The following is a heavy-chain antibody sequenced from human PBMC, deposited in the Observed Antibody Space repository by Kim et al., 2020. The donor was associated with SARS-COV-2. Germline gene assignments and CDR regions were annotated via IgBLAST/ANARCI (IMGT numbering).Heavy chain of an antibody. CDR3: ARAPRYSSSSPTYYYYYYGMDV. J-gene: IGHJ6*02. CDR2: ISSSSSTI. V-gene: IGHV3-48*02. CDR1: GFTFSSYS. Sequence: GGSLRLSCAASGFTFSSYSMNWVRQAPGKGLEWVSYISSSSSTIYYADSVKGRFTISRDNAKNSLYLQMNSLRDEDTAVYYCARAPRYSSSSPTYYYYYYGMDVWGQGTTVTVSS. D-gene: IGHD6-6*01.